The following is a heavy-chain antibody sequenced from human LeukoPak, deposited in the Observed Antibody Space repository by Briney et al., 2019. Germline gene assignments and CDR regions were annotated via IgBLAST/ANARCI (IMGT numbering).Heavy chain of an antibody. D-gene: IGHD6-13*01. CDR1: GGSINSYY. CDR2: IYTSGST. J-gene: IGHJ4*02. V-gene: IGHV4-4*07. CDR3: ARGVSSSWYGGLDY. Sequence: SETLSITCTVAGGSINSYYWSWIRQPAGKGLEWIGRIYTSGSTNYNPSLKSRVTMSVDTSKNQFSLKLSSVTAADTAVYYCARGVSSSWYGGLDYWGQGTLVTVSS.